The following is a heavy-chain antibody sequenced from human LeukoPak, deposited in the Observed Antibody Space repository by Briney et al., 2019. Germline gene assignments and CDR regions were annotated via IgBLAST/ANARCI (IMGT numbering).Heavy chain of an antibody. Sequence: SQTLSLTCTVSGGSISSGSYYWSWIRQPAGKGLEWIGRIYTGGSTNYNPSLKSRVTISVDTSKNQFSLKLSSVTAADTAVYYCARERGIAAALYYFDYWGQGTLVTVSS. CDR1: GGSISSGSYY. D-gene: IGHD6-13*01. CDR3: ARERGIAAALYYFDY. V-gene: IGHV4-61*02. CDR2: IYTGGST. J-gene: IGHJ4*02.